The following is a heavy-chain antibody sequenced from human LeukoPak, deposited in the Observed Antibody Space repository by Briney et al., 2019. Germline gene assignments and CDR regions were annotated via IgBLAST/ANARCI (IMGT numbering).Heavy chain of an antibody. J-gene: IGHJ4*02. CDR1: GGSFSGYY. V-gene: IGHV4-34*01. Sequence: SETLSLTCAVYGGSFSGYYWSWIRQPPGKGLEWMGEINHSGSTNYNPSLKSRVTISVDTSKNQFSLKLSSVTAADTAVYYCARGGLVVAAPLYYWGQGTLVTVSS. CDR3: ARGGLVVAAPLYY. D-gene: IGHD2-15*01. CDR2: INHSGST.